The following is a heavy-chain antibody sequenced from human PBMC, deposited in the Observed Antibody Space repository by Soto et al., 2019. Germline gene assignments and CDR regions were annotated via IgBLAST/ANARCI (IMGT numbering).Heavy chain of an antibody. CDR1: GYTFTSYG. D-gene: IGHD3-16*02. CDR3: ARDAYDYIWGSYRYTGRYFDY. Sequence: ASVKVSCKASGYTFTSYGISWVRQAPGQGLEWMGWISAYNGNTNYAQKLQGRVTMTTDTSTSTAYMELRSLRSDDTAVYYCARDAYDYIWGSYRYTGRYFDYSDQGTLVTVSS. J-gene: IGHJ4*02. CDR2: ISAYNGNT. V-gene: IGHV1-18*01.